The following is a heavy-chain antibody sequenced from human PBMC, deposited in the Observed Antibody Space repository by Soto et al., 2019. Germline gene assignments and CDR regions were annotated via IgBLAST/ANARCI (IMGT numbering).Heavy chain of an antibody. V-gene: IGHV4-59*08. CDR1: GGSISGYY. Sequence: PSETLSLTCTVSGGSISGYYWSWIRQSPEKGLEYIGYISYSGSTNYNPSLKSRVTSSLDTSKNQFSLKLSSVTAAVMAIYYCASLNYDILTGYYAFDHWGQGTMVTVSS. J-gene: IGHJ3*01. D-gene: IGHD3-9*01. CDR2: ISYSGST. CDR3: ASLNYDILTGYYAFDH.